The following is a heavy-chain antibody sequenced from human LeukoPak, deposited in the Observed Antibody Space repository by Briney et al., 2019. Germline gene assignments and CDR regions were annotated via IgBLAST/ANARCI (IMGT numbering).Heavy chain of an antibody. D-gene: IGHD1-7*01. J-gene: IGHJ5*02. CDR1: GFTFSSYG. V-gene: IGHV3-30*02. CDR3: AKGGTTAPSDWFDP. Sequence: GGSLRLSCAASGFTFSSYGMHWVRQAPGKGLEWVAFIRYDGSNKYYADSVKGRFTISRDNSKNTLYLQMNSLRAEDTAVYYCAKGGTTAPSDWFDPWGQGTLVTVSS. CDR2: IRYDGSNK.